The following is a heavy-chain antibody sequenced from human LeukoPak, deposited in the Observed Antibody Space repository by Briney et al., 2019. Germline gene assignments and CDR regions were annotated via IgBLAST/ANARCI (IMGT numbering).Heavy chain of an antibody. CDR3: AREEYGDRRYSN. J-gene: IGHJ4*02. CDR2: INPNSGGT. V-gene: IGHV1-2*02. D-gene: IGHD4-17*01. CDR1: GYTFNSYG. Sequence: ASVKVSCEASGYTFNSYGISWVRQAPGQGLEWMGWINPNSGGTNYAQKFQGRVTMTRDTSISTAYMELSSLRSDDTAVYYCAREEYGDRRYSNWGQGTLVTVSS.